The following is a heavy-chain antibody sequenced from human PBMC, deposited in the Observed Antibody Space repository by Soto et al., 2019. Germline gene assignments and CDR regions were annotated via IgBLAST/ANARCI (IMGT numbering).Heavy chain of an antibody. CDR1: GFTFSSYG. D-gene: IGHD6-13*01. CDR2: IWYDGSSK. V-gene: IGHV3-33*01. J-gene: IGHJ5*02. Sequence: QVQLVESGGGVVQPGRSLRLSCAASGFTFSSYGMHWVRQAPGKGLEWVAVIWYDGSSKYYADSVKGRFTISRDNSKNTLYLQMNSLRAEDTAVYYCARDPGSSSWSGGLYNWFDPWGQGTLVTVSS. CDR3: ARDPGSSSWSGGLYNWFDP.